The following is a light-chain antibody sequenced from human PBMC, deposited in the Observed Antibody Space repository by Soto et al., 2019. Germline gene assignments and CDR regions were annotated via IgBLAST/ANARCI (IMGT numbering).Light chain of an antibody. Sequence: EIVMTQSPDYLAVSLGERATINCKASQSVLYSSNNKNFLAWYQQKPGQPPKLLIYWASTRESGVPDRFSGSGSGTDFTLTISSLQAEDVAVYYCQQYYSTPLTLGGGTKVEIK. CDR1: QSVLYSSNNKNF. V-gene: IGKV4-1*01. CDR3: QQYYSTPLT. J-gene: IGKJ4*01. CDR2: WAS.